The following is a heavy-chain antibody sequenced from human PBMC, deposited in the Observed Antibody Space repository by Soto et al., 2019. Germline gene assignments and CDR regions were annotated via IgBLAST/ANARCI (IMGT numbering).Heavy chain of an antibody. Sequence: GGSLRLSCAAPGFTFRNYWMSWVRQAAGRGLEWVANTNRDGSQAYYVDSVKGRFTISRDNAKNSIYLQMDSLRADDTAVYYCVTDAQNSEWLTLGYWGQGTLVTVSS. D-gene: IGHD3-9*01. CDR3: VTDAQNSEWLTLGY. CDR1: GFTFRNYW. V-gene: IGHV3-7*01. CDR2: TNRDGSQA. J-gene: IGHJ4*02.